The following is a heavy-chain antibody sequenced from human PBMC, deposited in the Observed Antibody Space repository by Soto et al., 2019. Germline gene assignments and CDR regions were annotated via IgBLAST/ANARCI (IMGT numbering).Heavy chain of an antibody. Sequence: ASVKVSCKASGYSFTSYAIHWMRQAPGQRLEWMGWINAGNGNTKVPQKLQGRVTMTTDTSTSTAYMELRSLRSDDTAVYYCARAFGSWYGYYYYGMDVWGQGTTVTVSS. CDR1: GYSFTSYA. V-gene: IGHV1-3*01. CDR3: ARAFGSWYGYYYYGMDV. D-gene: IGHD6-13*01. J-gene: IGHJ6*02. CDR2: INAGNGNT.